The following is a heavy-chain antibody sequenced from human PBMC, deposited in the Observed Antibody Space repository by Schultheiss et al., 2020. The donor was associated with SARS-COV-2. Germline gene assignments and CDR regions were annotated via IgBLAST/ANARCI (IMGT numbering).Heavy chain of an antibody. CDR3: ARGGGRNYYYYYGMDV. J-gene: IGHJ6*02. Sequence: SVKVSCKASGGTFSSYAISWVRQAPGQGLEWMGGIIPIFGTANYAQKFQGRVTITADESTSTAYMELSSLRSEDTAVYYCARGGGRNYYYYYGMDVWGQGTTVTVSS. V-gene: IGHV1-69*13. CDR1: GGTFSSYA. CDR2: IIPIFGTA. D-gene: IGHD3-16*01.